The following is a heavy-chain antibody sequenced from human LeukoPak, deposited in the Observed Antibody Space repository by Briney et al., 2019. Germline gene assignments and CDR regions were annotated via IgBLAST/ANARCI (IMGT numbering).Heavy chain of an antibody. CDR2: IYTSGST. J-gene: IGHJ6*03. CDR1: GGSISSYY. Sequence: SETLSLTCTVPGGSISSYYWSWIRQPAGKGLEWIGRIYTSGSTNYNPSLKSRVTMSVDTSKNQFSLKLSSVTAADTAVYYCAREGTAMAGEYYYYYMDVWGEGTTVTVSS. CDR3: AREGTAMAGEYYYYYMDV. V-gene: IGHV4-4*07. D-gene: IGHD5-18*01.